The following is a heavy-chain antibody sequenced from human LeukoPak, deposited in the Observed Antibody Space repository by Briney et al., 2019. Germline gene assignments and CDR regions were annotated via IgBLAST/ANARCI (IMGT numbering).Heavy chain of an antibody. J-gene: IGHJ5*02. V-gene: IGHV1-46*01. Sequence: GASVKVSCKASGYTFTRYYMNWVRQAPGQGLEWMGIINPSGGSTNYAQKFQGRVTMTRDTSTSTIYMEVSGLRSEDTAVYYCATSFRAVNWFDPWGQGTLVTVSS. D-gene: IGHD3-10*01. CDR3: ATSFRAVNWFDP. CDR2: INPSGGST. CDR1: GYTFTRYY.